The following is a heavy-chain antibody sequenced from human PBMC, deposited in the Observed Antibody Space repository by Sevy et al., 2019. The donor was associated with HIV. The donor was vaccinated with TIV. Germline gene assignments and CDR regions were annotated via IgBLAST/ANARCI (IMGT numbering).Heavy chain of an antibody. CDR3: STDPIILLLVTDGMDV. CDR1: GFTFTYAW. CDR2: IKSNADGGTI. J-gene: IGHJ6*02. Sequence: GGSLRLSCAASGFTFTYAWMNWVRRAPGKGLEWVGRIKSNADGGTIDYAAPVKGRFIISRDDSKNTLYLQMNSLKTEDTGVYYCSTDPIILLLVTDGMDVWGQGTTVTVSS. D-gene: IGHD2-8*02. V-gene: IGHV3-15*05.